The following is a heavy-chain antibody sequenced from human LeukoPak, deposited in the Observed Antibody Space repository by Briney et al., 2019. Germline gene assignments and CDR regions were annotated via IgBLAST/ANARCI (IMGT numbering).Heavy chain of an antibody. V-gene: IGHV1-46*01. J-gene: IGHJ4*02. CDR3: ARDIVVVVAATPRWLGY. CDR1: GGTFSSYA. D-gene: IGHD2-15*01. CDR2: INPSGGST. Sequence: GASVKVSCKASGGTFSSYAISWVRQAPGQGLEWMGIINPSGGSTSYAQKFQGRVTMTRDTSTSTVYMELSSLRSEDTAVYYCARDIVVVVAATPRWLGYWGQGTLVTVSS.